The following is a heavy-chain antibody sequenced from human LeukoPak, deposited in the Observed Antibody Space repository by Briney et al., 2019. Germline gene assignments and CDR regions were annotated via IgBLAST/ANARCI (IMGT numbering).Heavy chain of an antibody. J-gene: IGHJ4*02. CDR3: ARDERTAAAGTEGYFDY. V-gene: IGHV1-2*02. Sequence: GASVKVSCKASGYTFTGYYMHWVRQAPGQGLEWVGWISPHTFNTNPAQKFQDRVTMTTDRSTSTAYMELSSLRFDDTAVYYCARDERTAAAGTEGYFDYWGQGTLVTVSS. D-gene: IGHD6-13*01. CDR2: ISPHTFNT. CDR1: GYTFTGYY.